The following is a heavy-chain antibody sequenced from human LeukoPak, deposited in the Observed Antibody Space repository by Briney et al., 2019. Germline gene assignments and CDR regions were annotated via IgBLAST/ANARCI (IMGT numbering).Heavy chain of an antibody. D-gene: IGHD5-18*01. J-gene: IGHJ1*01. CDR2: IYYSGST. V-gene: IGHV4-61*01. CDR3: ARGPKTWIQLWEH. CDR1: GGSVSSGSYY. Sequence: SETLSLTCTVSGGSVSSGSYYWSWIRQPPGKGLEWIGYIYYSGSTNYNPSLKSRVTISVDTSKNQSSLKLSSVTAADTAVYYCARGPKTWIQLWEHWGQGTLVTVSS.